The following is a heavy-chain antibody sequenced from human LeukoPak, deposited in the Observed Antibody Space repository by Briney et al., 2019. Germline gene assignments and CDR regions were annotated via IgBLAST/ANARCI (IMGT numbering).Heavy chain of an antibody. CDR3: ARGSSYLAVAATNWFDP. CDR1: GGSISNYY. Sequence: SETLSLTCTVSGGSISNYYWSWIRQPAGKGLEWIGRIYTSGSTNYNPSLKSRVTMSVDTSKNQFSLKLSSVTAADTAVYYCARGSSYLAVAATNWFDPWGQGTLVTVSS. CDR2: IYTSGST. D-gene: IGHD6-19*01. J-gene: IGHJ5*02. V-gene: IGHV4-4*07.